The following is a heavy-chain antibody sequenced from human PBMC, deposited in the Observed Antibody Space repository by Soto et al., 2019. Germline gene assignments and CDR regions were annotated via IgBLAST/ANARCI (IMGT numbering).Heavy chain of an antibody. D-gene: IGHD3-10*01. Sequence: ASVKVSCKASGYIFTNYYIHWVRQAPGQGLERMGIINPNGGSTNSAQKFQGRITLTRDTSTSTVYMDLSSLRSEDTAVYYCARGLYSGDYWGQGTLVTVSS. CDR3: ARGLYSGDY. CDR2: INPNGGST. J-gene: IGHJ4*02. V-gene: IGHV1-46*01. CDR1: GYIFTNYY.